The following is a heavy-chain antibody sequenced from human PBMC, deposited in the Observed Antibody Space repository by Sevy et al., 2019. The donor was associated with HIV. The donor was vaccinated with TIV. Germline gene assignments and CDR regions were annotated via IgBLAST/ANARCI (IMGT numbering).Heavy chain of an antibody. Sequence: GESLKISCAASGFTFSSYSMNWVRQAPGKGLEWVSYISSSSSTIYYADSVKGRFTISRENAKNSLYLQMNSLRAEDTAVYYCARVGEIGVYYYYMDVWGKGTTVTVSS. CDR2: ISSSSSTI. CDR1: GFTFSSYS. D-gene: IGHD2-15*01. V-gene: IGHV3-48*01. CDR3: ARVGEIGVYYYYMDV. J-gene: IGHJ6*03.